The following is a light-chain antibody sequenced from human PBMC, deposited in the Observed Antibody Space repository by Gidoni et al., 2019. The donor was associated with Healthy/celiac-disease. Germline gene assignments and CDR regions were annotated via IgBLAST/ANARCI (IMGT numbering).Light chain of an antibody. Sequence: DIQMTQSPSSLSASVGDTVTITCRASQSISSYLNWYQQKPGKAPKLLIYAASSLQSGVPSRFSGSGSGTEFTLTISSLQPEDFATYYCQQSYSTPLTFXQXTKLEIK. V-gene: IGKV1-39*01. CDR2: AAS. CDR3: QQSYSTPLT. J-gene: IGKJ2*01. CDR1: QSISSY.